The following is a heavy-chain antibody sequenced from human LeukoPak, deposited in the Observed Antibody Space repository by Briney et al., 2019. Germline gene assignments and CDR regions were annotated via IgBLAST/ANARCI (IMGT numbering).Heavy chain of an antibody. D-gene: IGHD2-15*01. Sequence: ASVKVSCTASGYTFTSYAMHWVRQAPGQRLEWMGWINAGNGNTKYSQEFQGRVTITRDTSASTAYMELSSLRSEDMAVYYCARGQGDCSGGSCYSVLPPDYWGQGTLVTVSS. CDR1: GYTFTSYA. V-gene: IGHV1-3*03. CDR2: INAGNGNT. J-gene: IGHJ4*02. CDR3: ARGQGDCSGGSCYSVLPPDY.